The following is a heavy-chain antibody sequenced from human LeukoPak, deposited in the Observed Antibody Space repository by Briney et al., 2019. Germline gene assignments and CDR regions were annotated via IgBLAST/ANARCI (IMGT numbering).Heavy chain of an antibody. Sequence: ASVKVSCKGSGYTFIDYHIHWARQAPGQGLEWMGWINPNSGGTIYAQKFQGRVTMTRDTSINTAYMELSRLTSDDAAMYYCARVSCSGGTCYDLGWFDSWGQGTLVTVSS. V-gene: IGHV1-2*02. D-gene: IGHD2-15*01. CDR1: GYTFIDYH. J-gene: IGHJ5*01. CDR2: INPNSGGT. CDR3: ARVSCSGGTCYDLGWFDS.